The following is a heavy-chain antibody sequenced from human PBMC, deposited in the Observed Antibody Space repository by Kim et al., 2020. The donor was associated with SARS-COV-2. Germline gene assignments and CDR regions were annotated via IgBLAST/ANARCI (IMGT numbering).Heavy chain of an antibody. CDR2: IYYSGST. V-gene: IGHV4-31*02. CDR1: GGSISSGGYY. Sequence: SETLSLTCSVSGGSISSGGYYWSWIRQHPGKGLEWIGYIYYSGSTYYNPSLKSRVTISVDTSKNQFSLKLSSVTAADTAVYYCARDITIFGVVYAFDIWGQGTMVTVSS. CDR3: ARDITIFGVVYAFDI. J-gene: IGHJ3*02. D-gene: IGHD3-3*01.